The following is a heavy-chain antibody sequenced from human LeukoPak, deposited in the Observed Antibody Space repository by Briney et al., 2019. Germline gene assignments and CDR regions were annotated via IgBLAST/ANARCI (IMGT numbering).Heavy chain of an antibody. CDR3: VREARGYHYTYFDY. CDR2: VSSGFHA. D-gene: IGHD5-18*01. V-gene: IGHV3-13*01. J-gene: IGHJ4*02. Sequence: GGSLRLSCTASGFTLGSHDMRWVRQILGQGLEWVAAVSSGFHAFFADSVQGRFTVSREDARNSLYLQMNSLRAGDTAVYYCVREARGYHYTYFDYWGQGTLVTVSS. CDR1: GFTLGSHD.